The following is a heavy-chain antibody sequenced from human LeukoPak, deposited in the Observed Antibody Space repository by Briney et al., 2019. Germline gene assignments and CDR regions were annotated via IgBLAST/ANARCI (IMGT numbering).Heavy chain of an antibody. Sequence: GGSLRLSCAASGFTFDDYAMHWVRQAPGKGLEWVSGISWNSGSIGYADSVKGRFTISRGNAKNSVYLQMSSLRAEETAVYYCARIAYAAAGMDVWGKGTTVTVSS. D-gene: IGHD2-21*01. CDR3: ARIAYAAAGMDV. CDR1: GFTFDDYA. J-gene: IGHJ6*03. CDR2: ISWNSGSI. V-gene: IGHV3-9*01.